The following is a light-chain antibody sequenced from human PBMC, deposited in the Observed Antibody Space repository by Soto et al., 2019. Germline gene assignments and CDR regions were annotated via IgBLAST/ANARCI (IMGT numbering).Light chain of an antibody. CDR3: KQYNNWPIP. V-gene: IGKV3-15*01. J-gene: IGKJ5*01. CDR1: QSVSSN. Sequence: EIVMTQSPATLSVSPGERATLSCRASQSVSSNLAWYQQKPGQAPRLLIYCASTRATGIPARFSGSGSGTEFTLTISSLQSEDFAVYYCKQYNNWPIPFGQGTRLEIK. CDR2: CAS.